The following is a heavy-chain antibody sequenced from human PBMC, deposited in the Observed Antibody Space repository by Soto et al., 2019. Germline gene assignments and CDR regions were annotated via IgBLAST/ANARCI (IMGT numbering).Heavy chain of an antibody. CDR1: GYTFTSYY. V-gene: IGHV1-46*01. CDR2: INPSGGST. CDR3: ARHGSGWYWIDY. J-gene: IGHJ4*02. D-gene: IGHD6-19*01. Sequence: ASVKLSFKASGYTFTSYYMHWVRQAPGQGLEWIGIINPSGGSTSYAQKFQGRVTMTRDTSTSTVYMELSSLRSEDTAVYYCARHGSGWYWIDYWGQGTLVTVSS.